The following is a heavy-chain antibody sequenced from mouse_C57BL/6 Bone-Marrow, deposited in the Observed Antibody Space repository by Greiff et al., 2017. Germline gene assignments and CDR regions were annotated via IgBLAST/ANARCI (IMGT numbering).Heavy chain of an antibody. D-gene: IGHD1-1*01. CDR2: IYPRSGNT. CDR1: GYTFTSYG. V-gene: IGHV1-81*01. CDR3: ARAYLLLRYYFDY. Sequence: QVQLKQSGAELARPGASVKLSCKASGYTFTSYGISWVKQRTGQGLEWIGEIYPRSGNTYYNEKFKGKATLTADKSSSTAYMELRSLTSEDSAVYFCARAYLLLRYYFDYWGQGTTLTVSS. J-gene: IGHJ2*01.